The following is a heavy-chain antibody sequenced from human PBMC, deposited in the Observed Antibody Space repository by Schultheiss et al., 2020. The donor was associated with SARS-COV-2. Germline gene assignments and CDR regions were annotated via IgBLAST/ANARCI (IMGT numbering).Heavy chain of an antibody. CDR3: AKDNYYYGMDV. V-gene: IGHV3-23*01. CDR2: ISGSGGST. Sequence: GGSLRLSCAASGFTFSNYAMNWVRQAPGMGLEWVSGISGSGGSTYYADSVKGRFTISRDNSKNTLYLQMNSLRAEDTAVYYSAKDNYYYGMDVWGQGTTVTVAS. J-gene: IGHJ6*02. CDR1: GFTFSNYA.